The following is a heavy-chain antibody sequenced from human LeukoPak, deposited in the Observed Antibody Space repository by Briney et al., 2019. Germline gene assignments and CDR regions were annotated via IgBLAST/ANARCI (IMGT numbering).Heavy chain of an antibody. CDR1: GYSFTNYW. Sequence: GESLKISCKGSGYSFTNYWIGWVRQMPGKGLEWMGIIYPGDSDTRYSPSFQGQVTLSADKSISTAYLQWSSLKASDTAMYYCARHDNGGMVRGLIPADAFDIWGQGTMVTVSS. D-gene: IGHD3-10*01. V-gene: IGHV5-51*01. J-gene: IGHJ3*02. CDR3: ARHDNGGMVRGLIPADAFDI. CDR2: IYPGDSDT.